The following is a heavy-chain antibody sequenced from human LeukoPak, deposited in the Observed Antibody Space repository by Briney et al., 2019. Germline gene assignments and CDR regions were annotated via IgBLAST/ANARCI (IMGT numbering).Heavy chain of an antibody. CDR1: GGSVSSGSYY. V-gene: IGHV4-61*01. Sequence: SETLSLTCTVSGGSVSSGSYYWSWIRQPPGKGQEWIGYIYYSGSTNYNPSLKSRVTISVDTSKNQFSLKLSSVTAADTAVYYRARDRIDSSGSYYIDYWGQGTLVTVSS. D-gene: IGHD3-22*01. J-gene: IGHJ4*02. CDR3: ARDRIDSSGSYYIDY. CDR2: IYYSGST.